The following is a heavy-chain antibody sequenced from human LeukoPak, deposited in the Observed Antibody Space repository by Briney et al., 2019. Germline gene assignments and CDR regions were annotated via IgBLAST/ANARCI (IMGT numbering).Heavy chain of an antibody. CDR1: GFTFSSYE. Sequence: GGSLRLSCAASGFTFSSYEMNWVRQALGKGLEWVSSISSSSSYIYYADSVKGRFTISRDNAKNSLYLQMNSLRAEDTAVYYCARDAGSGSYYNVGYYYYYYMDVWGKGTTVTVSS. V-gene: IGHV3-21*01. CDR2: ISSSSSYI. J-gene: IGHJ6*03. CDR3: ARDAGSGSYYNVGYYYYYYMDV. D-gene: IGHD3-10*01.